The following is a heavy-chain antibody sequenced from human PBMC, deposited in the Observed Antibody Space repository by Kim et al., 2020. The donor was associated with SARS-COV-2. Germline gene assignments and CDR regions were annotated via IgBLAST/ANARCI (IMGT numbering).Heavy chain of an antibody. D-gene: IGHD3-3*01. V-gene: IGHV4-4*07. CDR3: ARSRPLYDFWSGYYNPERNSWFDP. CDR2: IYTSGST. Sequence: SETLSLTCTVSGGSISSYYWSWIRQPAGKGLEWIGRIYTSGSTNYNPSLKSRVTMSGDTSKKQFSLKLSSVTAADTAVYYCARSRPLYDFWSGYYNPERNSWFDPWGQGTLVTVSS. J-gene: IGHJ5*02. CDR1: GGSISSYY.